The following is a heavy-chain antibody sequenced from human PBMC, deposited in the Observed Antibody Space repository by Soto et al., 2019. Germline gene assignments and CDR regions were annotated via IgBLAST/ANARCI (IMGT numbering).Heavy chain of an antibody. J-gene: IGHJ4*02. CDR1: GGSISSSSYY. CDR2: IYYSGST. D-gene: IGHD3-9*01. V-gene: IGHV4-39*01. CDR3: ARLLVYDILTGYSIGGDY. Sequence: QLQLQESGPGLVKPSETLSLTCTVSGGSISSSSYYWGWIRQPPGKGLEWIGSIYYSGSTYYNPSLKSRVTISVDTSKNQFSLKLSSVTAADTAVYYCARLLVYDILTGYSIGGDYWGQGTLVTVSS.